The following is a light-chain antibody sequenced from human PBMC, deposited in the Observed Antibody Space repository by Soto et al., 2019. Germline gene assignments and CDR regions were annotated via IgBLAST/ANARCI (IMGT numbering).Light chain of an antibody. J-gene: IGKJ1*01. CDR2: GAS. CDR1: QSVSSN. Sequence: EIVLTQSPGTLSLSPGERATLSCRASQSVSSNLAWYQQKPGQAPRLLIYGASTRATDIPARFSGSGSGTEFTLTISSLQSEDFAVYYCQQYNNWPPVTFGQGTKVDIK. CDR3: QQYNNWPPVT. V-gene: IGKV3-15*01.